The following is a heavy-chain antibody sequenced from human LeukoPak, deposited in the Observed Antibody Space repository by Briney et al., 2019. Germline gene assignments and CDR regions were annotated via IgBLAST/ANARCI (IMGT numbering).Heavy chain of an antibody. Sequence: PGGSLRLSCAASGFIFNKYWMSWVRQAPGKGLEWVANIKEDGSERYYVDSVKGRFTISRDNAKNSLYLQMSSLRAEDTAVYCCVTGGQIFDYWGQGTLVTVSS. J-gene: IGHJ4*02. CDR2: IKEDGSER. CDR3: VTGGQIFDY. V-gene: IGHV3-7*01. D-gene: IGHD1-26*01. CDR1: GFIFNKYW.